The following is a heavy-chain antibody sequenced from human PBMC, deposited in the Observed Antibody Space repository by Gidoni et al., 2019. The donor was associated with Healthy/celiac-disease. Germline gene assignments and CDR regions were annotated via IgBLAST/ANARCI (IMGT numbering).Heavy chain of an antibody. Sequence: EVQLLESGGGLVQPGGSLRLSCAASGFTFSSSAMSWVRQAPGKGLEWVSAISGSGGSTYYADSVKGRFTISRDNSKNTLYLQMNSLRAEDTAVYYCAKDLEDAIVVVVAATLVFDYWGQGTLVTVSS. D-gene: IGHD2-15*01. J-gene: IGHJ4*02. CDR2: ISGSGGST. CDR3: AKDLEDAIVVVVAATLVFDY. V-gene: IGHV3-23*01. CDR1: GFTFSSSA.